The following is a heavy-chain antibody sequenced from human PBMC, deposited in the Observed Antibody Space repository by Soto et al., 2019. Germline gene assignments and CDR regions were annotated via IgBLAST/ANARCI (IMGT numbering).Heavy chain of an antibody. CDR1: GGSISSGDYY. CDR3: AREYSSSSGVGWFDP. V-gene: IGHV4-30-4*01. CDR2: IYYSGST. Sequence: PSETLSLTCTVSGGSISSGDYYWSWIRQPPGKGLEWIGYIYYSGSTYYNPSLKSRVTIPVDTSKNQFSLKLSSVTAADTAVYYCAREYSSSSGVGWFDPWGQGTLVTVSS. D-gene: IGHD6-6*01. J-gene: IGHJ5*02.